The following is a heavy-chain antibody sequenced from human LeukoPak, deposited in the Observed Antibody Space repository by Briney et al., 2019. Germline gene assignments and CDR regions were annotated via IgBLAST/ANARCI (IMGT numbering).Heavy chain of an antibody. Sequence: KPGGSLRLSCAASGFTFTNAWMYWVRQAPGKGLEWAGRIKSKTDGGTSDYAAPVTGRFTISRDASKSTLYLEMNSLKTEDTGVYYCSTLWYGAWGQGTLVTVSS. D-gene: IGHD3-10*01. CDR1: GFTFTNAW. CDR3: STLWYGA. V-gene: IGHV3-15*01. CDR2: IKSKTDGGTS. J-gene: IGHJ5*02.